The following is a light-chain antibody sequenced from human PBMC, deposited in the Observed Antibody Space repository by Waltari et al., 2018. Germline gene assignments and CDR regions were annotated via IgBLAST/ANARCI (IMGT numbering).Light chain of an antibody. V-gene: IGLV1-40*01. CDR2: GNS. CDR3: QSYDSSLSGSRV. J-gene: IGLJ3*02. CDR1: SSNIGAGYD. Sequence: QSVLTQPPSVSGAPGQRVTISCTGSSSNIGAGYDVHWYQPLPGTAPKPLIYGNSNRPSGVPDRFSGSKSGTSASLAITGLQAEDEADYYCQSYDSSLSGSRVFGGGTKLTVL.